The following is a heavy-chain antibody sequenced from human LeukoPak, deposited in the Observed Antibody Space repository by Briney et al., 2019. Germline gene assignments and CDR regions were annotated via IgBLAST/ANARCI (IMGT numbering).Heavy chain of an antibody. CDR2: ISAYNGNT. CDR3: ARDTTRILLXXVLSXXDHFDY. CDR1: GYTFTSCG. V-gene: IGHV1-18*01. J-gene: IGHJ4*02. D-gene: IGHD3-16*02. Sequence: ASVKVSCKASGYTFTSCGISWVRQAPGQGLEWMGWISAYNGNTNYAQKLQGRVTMTTDTSTSPAYMELRSLRSDDTAVYYCARDTTRILLXXVLSXXDHFDYWRQGTLVTV.